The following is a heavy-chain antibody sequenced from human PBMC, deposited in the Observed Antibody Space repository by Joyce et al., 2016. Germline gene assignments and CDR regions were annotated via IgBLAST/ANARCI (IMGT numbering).Heavy chain of an antibody. D-gene: IGHD1/OR15-1a*01. Sequence: VESGGGLVRPGGSLTLSCAASGFTFRNYWMHWVRQVPGKGPVWVSRIEGDGNVRNYADSVKGRFTIARDNSKNTLYLQMNSLRAEDTGVYYCASDKRTTLDYWGQGTLVAVSS. J-gene: IGHJ4*02. CDR2: IEGDGNVR. V-gene: IGHV3-74*01. CDR3: ASDKRTTLDY. CDR1: GFTFRNYW.